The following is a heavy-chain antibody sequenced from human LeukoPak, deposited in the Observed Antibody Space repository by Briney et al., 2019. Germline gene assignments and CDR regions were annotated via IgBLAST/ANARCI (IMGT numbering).Heavy chain of an antibody. J-gene: IGHJ5*02. CDR1: GGSISNSNYY. CDR3: ARGGYYGSGNDFRFDP. CDR2: IYYSGST. V-gene: IGHV4-39*07. Sequence: SETLSLTCTVSGGSISNSNYYWGWIRQPPGKGLEWIGNIYYSGSTNYNPSLKSRVTISVDTSKSQFSLKLSSVTAADTAIYYCARGGYYGSGNDFRFDPWGQGTLVTVSS. D-gene: IGHD3-10*01.